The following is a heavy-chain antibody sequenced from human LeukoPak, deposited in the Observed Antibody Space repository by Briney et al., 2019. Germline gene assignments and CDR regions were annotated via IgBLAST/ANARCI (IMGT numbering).Heavy chain of an antibody. J-gene: IGHJ4*02. CDR2: IYYSGST. V-gene: IGHV4-30-4*01. CDR1: GGSISSGDYY. D-gene: IGHD2-15*01. CDR3: ASGTSSYCSGGSWYPI. Sequence: SQTLSLTCTVSGGSISSGDYYWSWIRQPPGKGLEWIGYIYYSGSTYYNPSLKSRVTISVDTSKNQFSLKLSSVTAADTAVYYCASGTSSYCSGGSWYPIWGQGTLVTVSS.